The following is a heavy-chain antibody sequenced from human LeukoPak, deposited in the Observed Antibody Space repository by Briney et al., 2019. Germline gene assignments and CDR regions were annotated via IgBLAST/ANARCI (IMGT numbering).Heavy chain of an antibody. CDR2: LNWNGVRT. CDR3: VKDWAYCGADCYSTAFHI. D-gene: IGHD2-21*02. Sequence: GGSLRLSCTASGFTFEDYGMSWVRHGPGKGLEWVSGLNWNGVRTGYADSVEGRFTISRDNAKNSLYLQMNSLRAEDTAVYHCVKDWAYCGADCYSTAFHIWGPGTMVTVS. CDR1: GFTFEDYG. V-gene: IGHV3-20*01. J-gene: IGHJ3*02.